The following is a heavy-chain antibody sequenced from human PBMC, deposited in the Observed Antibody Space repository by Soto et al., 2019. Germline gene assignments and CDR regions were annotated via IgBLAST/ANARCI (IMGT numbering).Heavy chain of an antibody. CDR1: GGSISSGGYY. Sequence: SETLSLTCTVSGGSISSGGYYWSWIRQHPGKGLEWIGYIYYSGSTYYNPSLKSRVTISVDTSKNQFSLKLSSVTAADTAVYYCARDRLEYYYDSSGYPPVPLQWGQGTLVTVSS. CDR2: IYYSGST. CDR3: ARDRLEYYYDSSGYPPVPLQ. V-gene: IGHV4-31*03. J-gene: IGHJ4*02. D-gene: IGHD3-22*01.